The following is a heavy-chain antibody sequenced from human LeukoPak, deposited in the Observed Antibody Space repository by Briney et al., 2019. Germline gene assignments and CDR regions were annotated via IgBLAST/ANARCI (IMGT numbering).Heavy chain of an antibody. D-gene: IGHD3-22*01. Sequence: GGSLRLSCAASGFTFSSYWMSWVRQAPGKGLEWVANIKQDGREKYYVDPVKGRFTISRDNAKNSLYLQMNSLRAEDTAVYYCARVEGSSGYHYFDYWGQGTLVTVSS. CDR3: ARVEGSSGYHYFDY. J-gene: IGHJ4*02. CDR2: IKQDGREK. V-gene: IGHV3-7*01. CDR1: GFTFSSYW.